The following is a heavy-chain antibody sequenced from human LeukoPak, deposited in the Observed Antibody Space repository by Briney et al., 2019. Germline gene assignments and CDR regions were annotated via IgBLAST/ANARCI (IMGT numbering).Heavy chain of an antibody. CDR3: ARLNGPIDY. CDR1: GGSISSGSYY. J-gene: IGHJ4*02. D-gene: IGHD1-1*01. CDR2: IYYSGST. Sequence: PSETLSLTCTVSGGSISSGSYYWGWIRQPPGKGLEWIGSIYYSGSTYYNPSLKSRVTISVDTSKNQFSLKLSSVTAADTAVYYCARLNGPIDYWGQGTLVTVSS. V-gene: IGHV4-39*07.